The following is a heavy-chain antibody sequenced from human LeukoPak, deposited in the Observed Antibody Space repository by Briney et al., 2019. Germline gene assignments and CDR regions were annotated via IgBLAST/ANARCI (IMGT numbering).Heavy chain of an antibody. CDR1: GFTFSSYA. CDR2: ISYDGSNK. D-gene: IGHD2-2*03. CDR3: ARDRGYCSSTSCYALYYFDY. Sequence: PGGSLRLSCAASGFTFSSYAMSWVRQAPGKGLEWVAVISYDGSNKYYADSVKGRFTISRDNSKNTLYLQMNSLRAEDTAVYYCARDRGYCSSTSCYALYYFDYWGQGTLVTVSS. J-gene: IGHJ4*02. V-gene: IGHV3-30*04.